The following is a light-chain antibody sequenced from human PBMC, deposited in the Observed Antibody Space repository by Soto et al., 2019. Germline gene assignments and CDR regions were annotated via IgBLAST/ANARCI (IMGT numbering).Light chain of an antibody. J-gene: IGLJ1*01. V-gene: IGLV1-51*01. CDR3: CSYAGDYMFV. CDR1: SSNIGRNS. Sequence: QSVLTQPPSVSAAPGQKVSISCSGSSSNIGRNSVCWYQQFPGTAPKLLIYDNDKRPSGIPDRFSGSQSGTSATLGITGLQTGDDADYYCCSYAGDYMFVFGTGTKLTVL. CDR2: DND.